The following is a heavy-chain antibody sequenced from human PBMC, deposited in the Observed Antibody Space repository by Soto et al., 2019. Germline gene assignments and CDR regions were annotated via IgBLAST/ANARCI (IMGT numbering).Heavy chain of an antibody. D-gene: IGHD2-15*01. Sequence: VKVGWKNSGFTFTYTAVQWVRQARGQRLEWIGWIVVGGGNTNHAQGFKDRLTITRDMSTGTAYMELSSLTSEDTAVYYCAAELYSGGRCCSLDIWVQGTMVTVSS. CDR3: AAELYSGGRCCSLDI. CDR1: GFTFTYTA. J-gene: IGHJ3*02. CDR2: IVVGGGNT. V-gene: IGHV1-58*01.